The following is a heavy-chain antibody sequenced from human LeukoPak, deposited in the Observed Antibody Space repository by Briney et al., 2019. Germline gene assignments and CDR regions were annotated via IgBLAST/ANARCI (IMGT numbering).Heavy chain of an antibody. V-gene: IGHV4-34*01. CDR2: INHSGST. D-gene: IGHD2-2*03. Sequence: SETLSLTCAVYGGSFSGYYWSWIRQPPGKGLEWIGEINHSGSTNYNPSLKSRVTISVDTSKNQFSLKLSSVTAADTAVYYCARGVGYCSSTSCKRGFDPWGQGTLVTVSS. J-gene: IGHJ5*02. CDR3: ARGVGYCSSTSCKRGFDP. CDR1: GGSFSGYY.